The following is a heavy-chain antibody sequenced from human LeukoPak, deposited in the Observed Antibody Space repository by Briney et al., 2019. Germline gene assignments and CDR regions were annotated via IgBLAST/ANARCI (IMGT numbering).Heavy chain of an antibody. CDR2: ISGSGGST. V-gene: IGHV3-23*01. D-gene: IGHD3-22*01. J-gene: IGHJ5*02. CDR3: AKDPTSHYYDSSGYYPNWFDP. CDR1: GFTFSSYA. Sequence: GGSLRLSCAASGFTFSSYAMSWVRQAPGKGLEWVSAISGSGGSTYYADSVKGRFTISRDNSKNTLYLQMNSLRAEDTAVYYCAKDPTSHYYDSSGYYPNWFDPWGQGTLVTVSS.